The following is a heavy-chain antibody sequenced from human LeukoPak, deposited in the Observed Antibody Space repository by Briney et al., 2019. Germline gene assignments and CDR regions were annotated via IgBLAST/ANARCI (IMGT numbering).Heavy chain of an antibody. V-gene: IGHV3-23*01. CDR3: AKDQDVGTMIVVVITSDY. Sequence: GGSLRLSCAASGFTFSSYAMSWVRQAPGKGLEWVSAISGSGGSTYYADSVKGRFTISRDNSKNTPYLQMNSLRAEDTAVYYCAKDQDVGTMIVVVITSDYWGQGTLVTVSS. CDR1: GFTFSSYA. D-gene: IGHD3-22*01. J-gene: IGHJ4*02. CDR2: ISGSGGST.